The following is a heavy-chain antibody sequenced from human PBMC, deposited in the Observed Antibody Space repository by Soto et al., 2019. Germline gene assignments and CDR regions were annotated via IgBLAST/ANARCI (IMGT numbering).Heavy chain of an antibody. J-gene: IGHJ3*02. V-gene: IGHV3-30*18. CDR2: ISNDGSNK. Sequence: GGSLRLSCAASGFTFSSYGMHWVRQAPGKGLEWVAVISNDGSNKYYADSVEGRFTISRDNSKNTLFLQLNSLRADDTAVYYCAKGYCSGGFCLYAFDIWGQGTMVTVS. CDR1: GFTFSSYG. D-gene: IGHD2-15*01. CDR3: AKGYCSGGFCLYAFDI.